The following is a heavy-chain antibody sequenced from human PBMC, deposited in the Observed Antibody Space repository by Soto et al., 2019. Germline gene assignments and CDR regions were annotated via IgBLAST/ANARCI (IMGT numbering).Heavy chain of an antibody. CDR3: ARGVATIGP. V-gene: IGHV4-59*01. CDR1: GDSISSYY. D-gene: IGHD5-12*01. Sequence: SETLSLTCTVSGDSISSYYWSWIRQPPGKGLVWIGYIYYSGSTNYNPSLKCRVTFSVDTPKNLFSLKLSFVTAADTAVYYCARGVATIGPWGQGTLVTVSS. J-gene: IGHJ5*02. CDR2: IYYSGST.